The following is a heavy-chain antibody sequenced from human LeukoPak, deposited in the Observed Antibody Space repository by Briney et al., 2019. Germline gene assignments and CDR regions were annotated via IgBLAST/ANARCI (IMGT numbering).Heavy chain of an antibody. CDR1: GGTFSSYA. CDR3: ATHYDFWSGSTHYYYYMDV. V-gene: IGHV1-69*05. D-gene: IGHD3-3*01. CDR2: IIPIFGTA. Sequence: ASVTVSCKASGGTFSSYAISWVRQAPGQGLEWMGGIIPIFGTANYAQKFQGRVTITTDESTSTAYMELSSLRSEDTAVYYCATHYDFWSGSTHYYYYMDVWGKGTTVTVSS. J-gene: IGHJ6*03.